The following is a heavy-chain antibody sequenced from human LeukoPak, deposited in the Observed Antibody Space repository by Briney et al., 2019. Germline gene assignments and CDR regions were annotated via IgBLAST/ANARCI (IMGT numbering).Heavy chain of an antibody. D-gene: IGHD3-9*01. J-gene: IGHJ4*02. Sequence: GGSLRLSCAASGFTFSSYSMNWVRQAPGKGLEWVSSISSNSSYIYYADSVKGRFTISRDNATNSLYLQMNSLRAEDTAVYYCAREPLIYDILTGYYLGYYFDYWGQGTLVTVSS. CDR2: ISSNSSYI. V-gene: IGHV3-21*01. CDR1: GFTFSSYS. CDR3: AREPLIYDILTGYYLGYYFDY.